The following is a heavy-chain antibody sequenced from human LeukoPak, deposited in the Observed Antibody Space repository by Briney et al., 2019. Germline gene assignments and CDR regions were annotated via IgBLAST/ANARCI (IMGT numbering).Heavy chain of an antibody. D-gene: IGHD5-18*01. CDR1: GGPISSGSYY. CDR3: ARNGGVDTAMVPVFDY. V-gene: IGHV4-61*02. Sequence: SQTLSLTCTVSGGPISSGSYYWSWIRQPAGKGLEWIGRIYTSGSTNYNPSLKSRVTISVDTSKNHFSLKLNSVTAADTAVYYCARNGGVDTAMVPVFDYWGQGTLVTVSS. J-gene: IGHJ4*02. CDR2: IYTSGST.